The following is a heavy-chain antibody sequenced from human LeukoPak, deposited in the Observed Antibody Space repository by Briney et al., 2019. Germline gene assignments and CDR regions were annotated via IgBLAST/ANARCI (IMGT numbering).Heavy chain of an antibody. J-gene: IGHJ5*02. D-gene: IGHD1-26*01. CDR1: GYTFSNYG. Sequence: ASVKVSYKASGYTFSNYGISWLRQAPGQGLEWMGWISASSGNTRYEQSFQGRLTMTTDTSTSTAYMELRSLRSDDTAVYFCARDGAVGATLQGASYYWFDPWGQGTLVTVSS. CDR3: ARDGAVGATLQGASYYWFDP. V-gene: IGHV1-18*01. CDR2: ISASSGNT.